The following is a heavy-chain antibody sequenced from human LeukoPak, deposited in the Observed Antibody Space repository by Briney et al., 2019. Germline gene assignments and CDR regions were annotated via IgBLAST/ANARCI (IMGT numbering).Heavy chain of an antibody. Sequence: GGSLRLSCAASGFTFSSYGMHWVRQAPGKGLEWVAVIWYDGSNKYYADSVKGRFTISRDNSKNTLYLQMNSLRAEDTAVYYCARGMTLRAFDIWGQGTMVTVPS. J-gene: IGHJ3*02. CDR2: IWYDGSNK. V-gene: IGHV3-33*01. D-gene: IGHD2-15*01. CDR3: ARGMTLRAFDI. CDR1: GFTFSSYG.